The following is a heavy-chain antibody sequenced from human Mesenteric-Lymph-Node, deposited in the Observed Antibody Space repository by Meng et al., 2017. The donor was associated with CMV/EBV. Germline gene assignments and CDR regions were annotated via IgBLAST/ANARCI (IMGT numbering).Heavy chain of an antibody. CDR1: GFTFDDYA. Sequence: GGSLRLSCAASGFTFDDYAMHWVRQAPGRGLEWVSGISWNSGSKGYADSVRGRFTISRDNAMNALYLQMNSLTVEDTAIYYCATSKDSPGNDWGQGTLVTVSS. CDR2: ISWNSGSK. J-gene: IGHJ4*02. CDR3: ATSKDSPGND. V-gene: IGHV3-9*01. D-gene: IGHD2/OR15-2a*01.